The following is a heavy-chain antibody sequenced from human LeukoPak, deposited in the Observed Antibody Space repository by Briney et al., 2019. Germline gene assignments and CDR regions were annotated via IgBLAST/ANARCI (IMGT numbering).Heavy chain of an antibody. V-gene: IGHV4-39*01. CDR2: IYYSGST. D-gene: IGHD3-22*01. CDR1: GGSISSSSYY. J-gene: IGHJ4*02. CDR3: ARLSVYYDSSGYYLGDFDY. Sequence: PSETLSLICTVSGGSISSSSYYWGWIRQPPGKGLEWIGSIYYSGSTYYNPSLKSRVTISVDTSKNQFSLKLSSVTAADTAVYYCARLSVYYDSSGYYLGDFDYWGQGTLVTVSS.